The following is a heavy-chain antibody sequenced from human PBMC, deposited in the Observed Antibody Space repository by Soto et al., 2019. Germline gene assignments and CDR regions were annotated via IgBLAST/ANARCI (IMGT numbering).Heavy chain of an antibody. V-gene: IGHV3-23*01. CDR1: GFTFSSYA. Sequence: GGSLRLSCAASGFTFSSYAMSWVRQAPGKGLEWVSAISGSGGSTYYADSVKGRFTISRDNSKNTLYLQMNSLRAEDTAVYYCAKLSRPHSSGYYYSAFDIWGQGTMVTVSS. CDR3: AKLSRPHSSGYYYSAFDI. CDR2: ISGSGGST. D-gene: IGHD3-22*01. J-gene: IGHJ3*02.